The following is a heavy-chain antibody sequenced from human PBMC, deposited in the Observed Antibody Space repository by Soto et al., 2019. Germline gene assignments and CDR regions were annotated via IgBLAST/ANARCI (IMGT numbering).Heavy chain of an antibody. CDR1: GFTFRNYA. D-gene: IGHD3-22*01. Sequence: EVQLLESGGGLVQPGGSLRLSCAASGFTFRNYAMSWVRQAPGKGLEWVSTISGAGGSTYYTDSVKGRFTISRDNSKNTLYLQMNRLRAEDTAVYFCAKGGYYDLSPFDYWGQGTLVSVSS. J-gene: IGHJ4*02. CDR2: ISGAGGST. V-gene: IGHV3-23*01. CDR3: AKGGYYDLSPFDY.